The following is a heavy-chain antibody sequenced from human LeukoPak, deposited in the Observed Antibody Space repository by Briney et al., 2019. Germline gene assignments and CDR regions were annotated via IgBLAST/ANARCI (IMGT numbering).Heavy chain of an antibody. J-gene: IGHJ4*02. CDR2: IYYSGST. CDR1: GGSISSGTYH. CDR3: ARLRQYYFDY. V-gene: IGHV4-39*01. Sequence: PSETLSLTCTVSGGSISSGTYHWGWIRQPPGKGLEWIGSIYYSGSTYYNPSLKSRVTISVDTSKNQFSLKLSSVTAADTAVYYCARLRQYYFDYWGQGTLVTVSS. D-gene: IGHD3-16*01.